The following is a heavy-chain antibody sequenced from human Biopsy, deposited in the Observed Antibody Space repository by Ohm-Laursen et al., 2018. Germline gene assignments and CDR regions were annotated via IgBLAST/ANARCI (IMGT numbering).Heavy chain of an antibody. CDR3: ARHPTGFWFDP. CDR1: GGSVSSNTDY. V-gene: IGHV4-39*01. Sequence: TLSPTCTVSGGSVSSNTDYWAWLRQPPGKGLEWIGSIFYTGIIFYNPSLKSRVSISVDTSKNQFSLNLNSVTASDTALYYCARHPTGFWFDPWGQGTLVIVSS. CDR2: IFYTGII. J-gene: IGHJ5*02.